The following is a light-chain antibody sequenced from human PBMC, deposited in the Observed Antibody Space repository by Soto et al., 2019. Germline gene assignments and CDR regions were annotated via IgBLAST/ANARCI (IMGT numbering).Light chain of an antibody. CDR2: DAS. CDR1: QSVSTW. V-gene: IGKV1-5*01. J-gene: IGKJ1*01. CDR3: QQYDSYSRT. Sequence: DIQMTQSPSTLSASVRDRVTITCRASQSVSTWLAWYQQKPGKAPKLLIYDASSLESGVPSRFSGSGSGTEFTPDDFATYYCQQYDSYSRTFGQGTKVDIK.